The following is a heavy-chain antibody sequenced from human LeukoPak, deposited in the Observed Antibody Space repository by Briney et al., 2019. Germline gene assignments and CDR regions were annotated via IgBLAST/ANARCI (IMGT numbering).Heavy chain of an antibody. Sequence: SETLSLTCAVSGYSISSGYQWAWIRQSPGKGLEWIGSIYHSGSAHYNPSLKSRVTISVETSKNQFSLNMYSVTAADTAVYYCARDPRWQTPDRTSTSCYENHFAPLAQGTLVTVTS. V-gene: IGHV4-38-2*02. J-gene: IGHJ5*02. CDR3: ARDPRWQTPDRTSTSCYENHFAP. CDR1: GYSISSGYQ. CDR2: IYHSGSA. D-gene: IGHD2-2*01.